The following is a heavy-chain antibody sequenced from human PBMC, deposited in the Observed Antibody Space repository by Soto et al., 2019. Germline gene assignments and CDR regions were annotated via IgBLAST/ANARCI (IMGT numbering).Heavy chain of an antibody. D-gene: IGHD3-16*01. CDR1: GFSFDEYA. J-gene: IGHJ4*02. Sequence: EVQLVESGGGLVQPGRSLSLSCAASGFSFDEYAMHWVRQAPGKGLEWVSGISWNSGGFDYADAVRGRFTISRDNAGNSLFLQMHRLRPDDTALYYCVKDMGGVLRAVYDSWGQGTLVTGSS. V-gene: IGHV3-9*01. CDR2: ISWNSGGF. CDR3: VKDMGGVLRAVYDS.